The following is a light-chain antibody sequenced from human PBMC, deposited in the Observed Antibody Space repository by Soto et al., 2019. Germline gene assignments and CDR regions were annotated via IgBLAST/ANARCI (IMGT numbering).Light chain of an antibody. CDR1: QSLLHSNGYNY. CDR3: MQALQTRT. Sequence: DIVMTQSPLSLPVTPGEPASISCRSSQSLLHSNGYNYLDWYLQKPGQSPQLLIYLGSNRASGVPDRVIGSGSGTDFTLKISRVEAEDVGVYYCMQALQTRTFGGGTKVEIK. CDR2: LGS. V-gene: IGKV2-28*01. J-gene: IGKJ4*01.